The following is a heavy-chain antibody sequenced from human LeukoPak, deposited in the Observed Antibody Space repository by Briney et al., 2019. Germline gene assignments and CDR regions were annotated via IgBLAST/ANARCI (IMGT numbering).Heavy chain of an antibody. CDR3: ARDGSGSYYTRGAFDI. CDR1: GFTLTSNY. Sequence: GGSLRLSCAASGFTLTSNYVSWVRQAPGKGLEWVSVIYSGGSTYYADSVKGRFTISRDTSKNTVYLQMNSLRAEDTAVYYCARDGSGSYYTRGAFDIWGQGTMVTVSS. CDR2: IYSGGST. J-gene: IGHJ3*02. D-gene: IGHD3-10*01. V-gene: IGHV3-66*01.